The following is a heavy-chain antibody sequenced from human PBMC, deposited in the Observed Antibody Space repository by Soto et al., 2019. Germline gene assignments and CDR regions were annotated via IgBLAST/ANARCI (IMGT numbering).Heavy chain of an antibody. CDR1: GFTFSSYA. D-gene: IGHD3-10*01. J-gene: IGHJ4*02. CDR2: ISGGGETT. CDR3: AFNSGTGSYYFDY. V-gene: IGHV3-23*01. Sequence: EVQLLESGGGLVQPGGSLRLSCAASGFTFSSYAMWWVRQAPGKGLECGSAISGGGETTYYADSVKGRFTISRDNSKNTLYLQMNSLRAEYTAVYYCAFNSGTGSYYFDYWGQGTLVTVSS.